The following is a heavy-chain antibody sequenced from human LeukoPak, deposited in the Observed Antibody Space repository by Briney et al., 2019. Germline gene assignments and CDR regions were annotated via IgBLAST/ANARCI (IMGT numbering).Heavy chain of an antibody. CDR1: GXSFTSYW. J-gene: IGHJ4*02. D-gene: IGHD6-6*01. CDR3: ARQWEAAREFDY. Sequence: GESLKISCKGSGXSFTSYWIGWVRQMPGKGLEWMGIIYSGDSETRYSPSFQGQVTFSADRSISTAYLQWSSLKASDTAMYYCARQWEAAREFDYWGQGTLVTVSS. CDR2: IYSGDSET. V-gene: IGHV5-51*01.